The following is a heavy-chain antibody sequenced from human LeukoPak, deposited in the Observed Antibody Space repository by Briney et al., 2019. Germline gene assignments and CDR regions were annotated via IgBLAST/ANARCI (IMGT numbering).Heavy chain of an antibody. CDR2: ISSTSRTI. D-gene: IGHD6-6*01. CDR3: ARDHGSSSNFDY. Sequence: GGSLRLSCAASGFTFSTYSTNWVRQAPGKGLEWVSYISSTSRTIYYADSVKGRFTISRDNAKNSLYLQMNSLRAEDTAVYYCARDHGSSSNFDYWGQGTLVTVSS. J-gene: IGHJ4*02. V-gene: IGHV3-48*01. CDR1: GFTFSTYS.